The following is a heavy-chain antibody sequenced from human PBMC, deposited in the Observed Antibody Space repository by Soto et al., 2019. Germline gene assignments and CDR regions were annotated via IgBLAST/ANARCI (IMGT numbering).Heavy chain of an antibody. CDR1: GFTFSSYG. CDR2: ISYDGSNK. V-gene: IGHV3-30*18. CDR3: AKIYDFWSGYYNYFDY. D-gene: IGHD3-3*01. J-gene: IGHJ4*02. Sequence: GGSLRLSCAASGFTFSSYGMHWVRQAPGKGLEWVAVISYDGSNKYYADSGKGRFTISRDNSKNTLYLQMNSLRAEDTAVYYCAKIYDFWSGYYNYFDYWGQGTLVTVSS.